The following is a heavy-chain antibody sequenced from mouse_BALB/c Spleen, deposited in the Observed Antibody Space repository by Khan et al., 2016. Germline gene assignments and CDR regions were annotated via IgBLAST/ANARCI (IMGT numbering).Heavy chain of an antibody. CDR3: ARSYGYRGFAG. CDR1: GYSITSDYA. J-gene: IGHJ3*01. CDR2: INYSGST. Sequence: EVQLQESGPGLVKPSQSLSLTCIVTGYSITSDYAWNWIRQFPGNKLEWMGYINYSGSTNYNPSLKSRISISRDTSKNHLFLRVISVTTEDTATYYCARSYGYRGFAGWGQGTLVTVS. D-gene: IGHD2-2*01. V-gene: IGHV3-2*02.